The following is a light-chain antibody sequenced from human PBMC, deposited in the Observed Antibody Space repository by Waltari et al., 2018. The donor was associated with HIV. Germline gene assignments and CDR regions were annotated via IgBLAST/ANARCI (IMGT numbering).Light chain of an antibody. CDR1: RNAVGGFDP. CDR3: CSYARSRSLL. V-gene: IGLV2-23*02. CDR2: EVN. J-gene: IGLJ2*01. Sequence: HSALTQPASVSGSPGQSITIHCTGTRNAVGGFDPVSWYQHHPGKAPKLIIFEVNKRPSGVSNRFSGSKSGNTASLTISGLQTEDETDYYCCSYARSRSLLFGRGTKLTVL.